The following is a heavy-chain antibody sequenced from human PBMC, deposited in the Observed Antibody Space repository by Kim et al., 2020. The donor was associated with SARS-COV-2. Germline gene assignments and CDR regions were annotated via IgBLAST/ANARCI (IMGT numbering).Heavy chain of an antibody. Sequence: SETLSLTCAVSVGSISSSNWWSWVRQPPGKGLEWIGESYHSGSTNYNPSLKSRVTISVDKSKNQFSLKLSSVTAAATAVYYCARGSPRGSGSYYNVVEVFDYWGQRTLVTVSS. V-gene: IGHV4-4*02. J-gene: IGHJ4*02. CDR1: VGSISSSNW. D-gene: IGHD3-10*01. CDR2: SYHSGST. CDR3: ARGSPRGSGSYYNVVEVFDY.